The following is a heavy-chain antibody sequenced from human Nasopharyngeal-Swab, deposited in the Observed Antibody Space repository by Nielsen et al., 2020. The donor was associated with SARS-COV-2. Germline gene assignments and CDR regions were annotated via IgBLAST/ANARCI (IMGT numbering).Heavy chain of an antibody. Sequence: GESLKISCVASEFTFRDYWMSWVRQAPAKGLEWVASIKQDGSEKNYVDSVKGRLTISRDNAKNSLFLQMDSLRTEDTAFYYCARVGGRTSPMGSWGQGTLVTVSS. D-gene: IGHD3-10*01. CDR3: ARVGGRTSPMGS. V-gene: IGHV3-7*01. CDR1: EFTFRDYW. J-gene: IGHJ4*02. CDR2: IKQDGSEK.